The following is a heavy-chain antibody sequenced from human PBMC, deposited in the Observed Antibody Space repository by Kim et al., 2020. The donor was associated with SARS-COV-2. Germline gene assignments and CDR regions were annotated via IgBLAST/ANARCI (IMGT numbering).Heavy chain of an antibody. Sequence: ETLSLTCTVSGGSISSYYWSWIRQPPGKGLEWIGYIYYSGSTNYNPSLKSRVTISVDTSKNQFSLKLSSVTAADTAVYYCASYYGSGSYYPDYWGQGTLVTVSS. D-gene: IGHD3-10*01. CDR2: IYYSGST. V-gene: IGHV4-59*01. J-gene: IGHJ4*02. CDR1: GGSISSYY. CDR3: ASYYGSGSYYPDY.